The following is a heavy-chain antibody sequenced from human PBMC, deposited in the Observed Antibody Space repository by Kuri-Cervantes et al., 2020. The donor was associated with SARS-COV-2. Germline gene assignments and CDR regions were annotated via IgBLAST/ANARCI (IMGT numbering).Heavy chain of an antibody. V-gene: IGHV4-59*01. CDR1: GGSISSYY. D-gene: IGHD3-16*01. CDR3: VRTIYYDGRGGVAMDV. Sequence: SETLSLTCTVSGGSISSYYWSWIRQPPGKGLEWIGYIYYSGSTNYNPSLKSRVTISVDTSKNQFSLKLSSVTAADTAVYYCVRTIYYDGRGGVAMDVWGQGTTVTVSS. CDR2: IYYSGST. J-gene: IGHJ6*02.